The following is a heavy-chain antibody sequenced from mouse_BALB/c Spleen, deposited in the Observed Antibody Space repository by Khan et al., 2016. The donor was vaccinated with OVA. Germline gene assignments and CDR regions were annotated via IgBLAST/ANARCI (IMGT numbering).Heavy chain of an antibody. Sequence: EVQLVESGGGLVKPGGSLKLSCAASGFTFSDYYMYWVRQTPEKRLEWVATISDGGSYTYYPDSVKGRFTISRDDAKNNLYLQMSSLQSEDTAMYYCARGYYGDPFAYWGQGTLVTVSA. CDR1: GFTFSDYY. J-gene: IGHJ3*01. CDR3: ARGYYGDPFAY. CDR2: ISDGGSYT. D-gene: IGHD2-13*01. V-gene: IGHV5-4*02.